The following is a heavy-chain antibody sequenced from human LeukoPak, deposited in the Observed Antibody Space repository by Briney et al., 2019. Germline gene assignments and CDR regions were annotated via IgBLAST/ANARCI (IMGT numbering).Heavy chain of an antibody. CDR3: ARSPPLDIVVVPAAMRVDGDY. D-gene: IGHD2-2*01. CDR2: ISAYNGNT. J-gene: IGHJ4*02. V-gene: IGHV1-18*01. Sequence: GASVKVSCKASGYTFTSYGISWVRQAPGQGLEWMGWISAYNGNTNYAQKLQGRVTMTTDTSTSTAYMELRSLRSDDTAVYYCARSPPLDIVVVPAAMRVDGDYWGQGTLVTVSS. CDR1: GYTFTSYG.